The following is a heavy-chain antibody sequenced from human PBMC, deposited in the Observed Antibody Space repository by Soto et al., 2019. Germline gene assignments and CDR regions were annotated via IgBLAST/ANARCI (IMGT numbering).Heavy chain of an antibody. V-gene: IGHV1-3*01. Sequence: QVQLVQSGAEVKKPGASVKVSCKASGYTFTSYAMHWVRQAPGQRLEWMGWINAGNGNTKYSQKFQGRVTITRDTSASTAEMELSSLRSEDTAVDYCARGRITFGGVLHAFDIWGQGTMVTVSS. CDR2: INAGNGNT. CDR3: ARGRITFGGVLHAFDI. CDR1: GYTFTSYA. D-gene: IGHD3-16*01. J-gene: IGHJ3*02.